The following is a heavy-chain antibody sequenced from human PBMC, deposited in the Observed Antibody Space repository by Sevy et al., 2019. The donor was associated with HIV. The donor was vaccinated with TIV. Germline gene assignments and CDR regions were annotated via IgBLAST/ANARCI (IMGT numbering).Heavy chain of an antibody. CDR2: VYFTGNT. D-gene: IGHD1-1*01. CDR3: ARDSTTRPRVLDY. V-gene: IGHV4-59*01. J-gene: IGHJ4*02. Sequence: SETLSLTCSVSGDSISSYFWTWVRQSPGKGLEWIGNVYFTGNTDYSPSLKSRVTLSLDTSKSQFSLTLKSVTAADTAIYFCARDSTTRPRVLDYCGQGTLVTVSS. CDR1: GDSISSYF.